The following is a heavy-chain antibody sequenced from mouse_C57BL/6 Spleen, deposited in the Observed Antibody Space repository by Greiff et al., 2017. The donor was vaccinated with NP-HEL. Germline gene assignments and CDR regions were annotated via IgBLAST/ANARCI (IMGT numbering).Heavy chain of an antibody. J-gene: IGHJ4*01. Sequence: EVKVVESGGGLVKPGGSLKLSCAASGFTFSDYGMHWVRQAPEKGLEWVAYISSGSSTIYYADTVKGRFTISRDNAKNTLFLQMTSLRSEDTAMYYCARDYGLYYAMDYWGQGTSVTVSS. V-gene: IGHV5-17*01. CDR1: GFTFSDYG. D-gene: IGHD1-1*02. CDR3: ARDYGLYYAMDY. CDR2: ISSGSSTI.